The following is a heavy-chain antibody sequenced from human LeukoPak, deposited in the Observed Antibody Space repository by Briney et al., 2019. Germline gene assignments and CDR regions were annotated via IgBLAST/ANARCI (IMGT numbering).Heavy chain of an antibody. D-gene: IGHD1-26*01. V-gene: IGHV3-23*01. CDR2: HSGSGGST. CDR3: AKGSGSYLSPLYYFDY. CDR1: GFIFSSYG. Sequence: GGSVRLSCAASGFIFSSYGMMWVRQATGKGLEWVSAHSGSGGSTYYADSVKGRFTISRDNSKNTLYLQMNSLRAEDTAVYYCAKGSGSYLSPLYYFDYWGQGTLVTVSS. J-gene: IGHJ4*02.